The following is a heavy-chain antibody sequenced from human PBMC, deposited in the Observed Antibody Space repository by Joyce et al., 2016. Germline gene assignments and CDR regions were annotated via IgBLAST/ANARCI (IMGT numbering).Heavy chain of an antibody. J-gene: IGHJ4*02. V-gene: IGHV1-2*02. Sequence: QVQLVQSGAEVKNPGASVKVSCKASGFSFSGYYIHWLRQAPGQGLEWMGWINPDRGDTIYAQKFQGRVTMTRDTSISTVYLELGRLTSDDTALYYCAREYGGTFYFDYWGQVTLVTVSS. CDR3: AREYGGTFYFDY. CDR2: INPDRGDT. CDR1: GFSFSGYY. D-gene: IGHD4-23*01.